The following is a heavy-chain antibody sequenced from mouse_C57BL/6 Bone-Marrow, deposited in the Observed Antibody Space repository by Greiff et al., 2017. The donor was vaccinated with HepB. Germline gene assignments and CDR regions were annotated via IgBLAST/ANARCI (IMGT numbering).Heavy chain of an antibody. J-gene: IGHJ4*01. V-gene: IGHV7-1*01. CDR3: ARDHYYGSSYAMDY. CDR2: SRNKANDYTT. Sequence: DVKLVESGGGLVQSGRSLRLSCATSGFTFSDFYMEWVRQAPGKGLEWIAASRNKANDYTTEYSASVKGRFIVSRDTSQSILYLQMNALRAEDTAIYYCARDHYYGSSYAMDYWGQGTSVTVSS. D-gene: IGHD1-1*01. CDR1: GFTFSDFY.